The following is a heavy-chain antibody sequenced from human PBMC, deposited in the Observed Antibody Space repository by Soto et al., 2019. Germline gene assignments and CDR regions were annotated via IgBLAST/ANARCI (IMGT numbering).Heavy chain of an antibody. V-gene: IGHV1-18*01. CDR1: GYTFTSYG. J-gene: IGHJ6*02. CDR2: ISAYNGNT. D-gene: IGHD6-19*01. Sequence: ASVKVSCKASGYTFTSYGISWVRQAPGQGLEWMGWISAYNGNTNYAQKLQGRVTMTTDTSTSTAYMELRSLRSDDTAVYYCAYSSGSYYYYGMEVWGQGTTVTVSS. CDR3: AYSSGSYYYYGMEV.